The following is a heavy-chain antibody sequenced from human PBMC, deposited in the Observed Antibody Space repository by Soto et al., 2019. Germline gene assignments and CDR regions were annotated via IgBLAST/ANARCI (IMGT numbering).Heavy chain of an antibody. CDR2: IYYSGST. V-gene: IGHV4-31*03. J-gene: IGHJ3*02. CDR3: ARESEGVVVAATPSPFGAFDI. CDR1: GGSISSGGYY. D-gene: IGHD2-15*01. Sequence: QVQLQESGPGLVKPSQTLSLTCTVSGGSISSGGYYWSWIRQHPGKGLEWIGYIYYSGSTYYNPSLKSRVTISVDTSKNQFSLKLSSVTAADTAVYYCARESEGVVVAATPSPFGAFDIWGQGTMVTVSS.